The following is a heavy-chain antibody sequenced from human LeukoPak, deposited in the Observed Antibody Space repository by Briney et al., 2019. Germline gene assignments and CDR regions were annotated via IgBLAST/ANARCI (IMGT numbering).Heavy chain of an antibody. CDR3: AGNPSKQQLPLFDY. CDR1: GFTFSSYG. D-gene: IGHD6-13*01. CDR2: IWYDGSNK. J-gene: IGHJ4*02. V-gene: IGHV3-33*01. Sequence: GGSLRLSCAASGFTFSSYGMHWVRQAPGKGLEWVAVIWYDGSNKYYADSVKGRFTISRDNSKNTLYLQMNSLRAEDTTVYYCAGNPSKQQLPLFDYWGQGTLVTVSS.